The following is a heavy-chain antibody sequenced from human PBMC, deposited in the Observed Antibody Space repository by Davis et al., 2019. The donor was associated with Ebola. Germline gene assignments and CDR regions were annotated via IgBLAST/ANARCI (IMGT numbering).Heavy chain of an antibody. V-gene: IGHV3-66*01. J-gene: IGHJ6*02. CDR2: IYSGGST. CDR1: GFTVSSNY. CDR3: AGEVTTLYYYYGMDV. D-gene: IGHD4-11*01. Sequence: PGGSLRLSCAASGFTVSSNYMSWVRQAPGKGLEWVSVIYSGGSTYYADSVKGRFTISRDNSKNTLYLQMNSLRAEDTAVYYCAGEVTTLYYYYGMDVWGQGTTVTVSS.